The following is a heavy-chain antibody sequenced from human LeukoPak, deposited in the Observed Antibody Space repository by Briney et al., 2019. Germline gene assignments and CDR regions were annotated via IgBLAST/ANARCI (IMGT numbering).Heavy chain of an antibody. J-gene: IGHJ4*02. V-gene: IGHV3-73*01. D-gene: IGHD2-15*01. CDR2: IRRKANSYAT. CDR1: GFTFSGSA. Sequence: GGSLRLSCAASGFTFSGSAMHWVRQAPGKGLEWVGCIRRKANSYATAYAASVKGKFIISRDDSKNTAYLQMNRLKTEDTAVYYCTRHNGDYCRGDSCYWSGVDYRVQGGMVTVCS. CDR3: TRHNGDYCRGDSCYWSGVDY.